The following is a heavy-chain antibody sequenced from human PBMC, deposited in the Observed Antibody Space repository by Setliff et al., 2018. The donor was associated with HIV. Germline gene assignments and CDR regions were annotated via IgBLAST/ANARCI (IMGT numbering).Heavy chain of an antibody. V-gene: IGHV1-2*02. Sequence: ASVKVSCKASGYTFTGYYMHWVRQAPGQGLEWMGWINPNSGDTNYAQKFQGRVTMTRDTSITTVYMELRTLTSDDTAVFYCARDGYCRTTSCHIDYWGQGTLVTVPQ. D-gene: IGHD2-2*02. J-gene: IGHJ4*02. CDR2: INPNSGDT. CDR3: ARDGYCRTTSCHIDY. CDR1: GYTFTGYY.